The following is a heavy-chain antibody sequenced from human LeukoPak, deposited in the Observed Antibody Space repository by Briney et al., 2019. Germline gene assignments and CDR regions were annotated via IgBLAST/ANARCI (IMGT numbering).Heavy chain of an antibody. CDR1: GGSISSSSYY. D-gene: IGHD3-3*01. CDR3: ARGYDFWSGYPNSYYYCGMDV. J-gene: IGHJ6*02. Sequence: SETLSLTCTVSGGSISSSSYYWGWIRQPPGKGLEWIGSIYYSGSTYYNPSLKSRVTISVDTSKNQFSLKLSSVTAADTAVYYCARGYDFWSGYPNSYYYCGMDVWGQGTTVTVSS. CDR2: IYYSGST. V-gene: IGHV4-39*01.